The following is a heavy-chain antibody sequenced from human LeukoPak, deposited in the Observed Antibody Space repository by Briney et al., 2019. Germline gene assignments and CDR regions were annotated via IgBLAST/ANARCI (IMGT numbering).Heavy chain of an antibody. D-gene: IGHD2-21*02. V-gene: IGHV1-2*02. Sequence: ASVKVSCKASGYTFTGYYMHWVRQAPGQGLEWMGWINPNSGGTNYAQKFQGRVTMTRDTSISTAYMELSRLRSDDTAVYYCARDAGSVGDWYYFDYWGQGTLATVSS. CDR3: ARDAGSVGDWYYFDY. J-gene: IGHJ4*02. CDR1: GYTFTGYY. CDR2: INPNSGGT.